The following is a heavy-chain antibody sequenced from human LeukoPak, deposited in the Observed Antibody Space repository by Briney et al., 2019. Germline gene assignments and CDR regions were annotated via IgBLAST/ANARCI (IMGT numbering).Heavy chain of an antibody. Sequence: GGSLRLSCAASGFTFSSYAMSWVRQAPGKGLEWVSAISGSGGSTYYADSVKGRFTISRDNSKNTLYLQMNSLRAEDTVVYYCAKDEQQLDVLLNGGDAFDIWGQGTMVTVSS. D-gene: IGHD6-13*01. CDR1: GFTFSSYA. CDR2: ISGSGGST. J-gene: IGHJ3*02. CDR3: AKDEQQLDVLLNGGDAFDI. V-gene: IGHV3-23*01.